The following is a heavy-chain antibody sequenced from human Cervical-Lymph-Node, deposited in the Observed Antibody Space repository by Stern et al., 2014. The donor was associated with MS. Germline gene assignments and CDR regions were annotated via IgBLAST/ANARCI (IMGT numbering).Heavy chain of an antibody. D-gene: IGHD2-21*02. V-gene: IGHV3-49*03. Sequence: VQLVESGGGLVQPGRSLRLSCTASGFTFGDYGMSWFRQAQGKGLEWVGFIRGTPYGGTTEYAASVKGSFIISRDDSKSIAYLQMNSLKTEDTAVYYCTRTRVTDPFDPWGQGTLVTVSS. CDR2: IRGTPYGGTT. CDR1: GFTFGDYG. CDR3: TRTRVTDPFDP. J-gene: IGHJ5*02.